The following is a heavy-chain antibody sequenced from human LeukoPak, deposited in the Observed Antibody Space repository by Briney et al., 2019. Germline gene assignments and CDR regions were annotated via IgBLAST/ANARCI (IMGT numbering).Heavy chain of an antibody. CDR2: IYYSGST. Sequence: SETLSLTCTVSGGSISSYYWSWIRQPPGKGLEWVGYIYYSGSTNYNPSLKSRVTISADTSKNQFSLKLSSVTAADTAVYYCARGSDYGDLFDYWGQGTLVTVSS. J-gene: IGHJ4*02. D-gene: IGHD4-17*01. CDR1: GGSISSYY. CDR3: ARGSDYGDLFDY. V-gene: IGHV4-59*01.